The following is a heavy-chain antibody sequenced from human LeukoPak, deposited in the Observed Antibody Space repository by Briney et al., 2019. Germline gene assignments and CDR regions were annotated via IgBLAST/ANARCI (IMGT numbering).Heavy chain of an antibody. J-gene: IGHJ4*02. CDR1: GFTFSGYW. CDR3: ARAAYYDSSGYWGYYFDY. CDR2: IKQDGSEK. D-gene: IGHD3-22*01. Sequence: PGGSLRLSCAASGFTFSGYWMSRVRQAPGKGLEWVANIKQDGSEKYYVDSVKGRFTISRDNARNSLSLQMNSLRGEDTAVYYCARAAYYDSSGYWGYYFDYWGQGTLVTVSS. V-gene: IGHV3-7*01.